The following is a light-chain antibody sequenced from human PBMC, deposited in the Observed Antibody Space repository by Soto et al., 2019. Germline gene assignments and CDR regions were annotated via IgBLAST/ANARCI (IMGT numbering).Light chain of an antibody. Sequence: EIVLTQSPGTLSLSPGERATLSCRASQSVSSVFLGWYQQKPGQAPRLLIFDASARAVDIPGRFSGSKSGTEFTLTISSLQPEDFAVYYCHYYDKWPPGTFGQGTKVDIK. J-gene: IGKJ1*01. CDR1: QSVSSVF. CDR3: HYYDKWPPGT. CDR2: DAS. V-gene: IGKV3-20*01.